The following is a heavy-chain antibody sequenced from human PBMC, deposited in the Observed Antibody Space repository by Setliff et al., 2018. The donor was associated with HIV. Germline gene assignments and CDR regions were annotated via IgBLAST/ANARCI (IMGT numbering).Heavy chain of an antibody. D-gene: IGHD4-17*01. Sequence: ASVKVSCKAFGYTLTSYAITWVRQAPGQGLEWVGWIDADNGNTNYAQKFRGRVTMTTDTSTNTAYMEVRSLTSDDTAVYYCVRVTADRTNYYYYMDVWDKGTTVTVSS. J-gene: IGHJ6*03. CDR1: GYTLTSYA. CDR3: VRVTADRTNYYYYMDV. V-gene: IGHV1-18*01. CDR2: IDADNGNT.